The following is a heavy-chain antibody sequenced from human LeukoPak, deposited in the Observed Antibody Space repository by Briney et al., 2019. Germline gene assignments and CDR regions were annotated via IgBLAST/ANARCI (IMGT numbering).Heavy chain of an antibody. CDR1: DGSISSHY. Sequence: ASETLSLTCTVSDGSISSHYWSWIRQPPGKGLEWIGHFAYSGTTSYNASLKSRVTISVDTSKNQFSLTLTSVTAADTAVYYCARPHSSGWYGVYDIWGQGTTVTVSS. CDR3: ARPHSSGWYGVYDI. J-gene: IGHJ3*02. V-gene: IGHV4-59*08. D-gene: IGHD6-19*01. CDR2: FAYSGTT.